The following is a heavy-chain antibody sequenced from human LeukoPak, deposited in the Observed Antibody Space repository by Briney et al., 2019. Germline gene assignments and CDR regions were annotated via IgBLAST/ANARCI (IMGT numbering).Heavy chain of an antibody. CDR1: GFTFSDYH. Sequence: GGSLRLSCAASGFTFSDYHMSWVRQAPGKGLEWVSYISSSGTTIYYADSVKGRFTISRDNAKDSLYLQMNSLRAEDTAVYYCARDRGYSGYPKDWYYFDYWGQGTLVTVSS. J-gene: IGHJ4*02. D-gene: IGHD5-12*01. V-gene: IGHV3-11*01. CDR2: ISSSGTTI. CDR3: ARDRGYSGYPKDWYYFDY.